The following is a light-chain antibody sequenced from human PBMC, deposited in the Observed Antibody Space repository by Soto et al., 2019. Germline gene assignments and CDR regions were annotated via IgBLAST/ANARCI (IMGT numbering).Light chain of an antibody. CDR2: DAS. CDR3: QQRTNWPWT. Sequence: TQSPTTLSVSPGQGASLSFRASKSVGGDLVWYQQHPGQAPRLLIYDASNRATGIPPRFSGSGSGTDFTLTISSLEPEDFALYYCQQRTNWPWTFGQGTKVDI. J-gene: IGKJ1*01. CDR1: KSVGGD. V-gene: IGKV3-11*01.